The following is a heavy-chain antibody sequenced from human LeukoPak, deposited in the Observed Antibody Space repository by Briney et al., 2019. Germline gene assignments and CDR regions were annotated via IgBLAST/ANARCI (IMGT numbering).Heavy chain of an antibody. V-gene: IGHV4-59*08. Sequence: SETLSLTCTVSGGSISSYYWSWIRQPPGKGLEWIGYVYYSGSTNYNPSLKSRVTISVDTSKNQFSLKLSSVTAADTAVYYCARHVEDTAMVEYYFDYWGQGTLVTVSS. D-gene: IGHD5-18*01. J-gene: IGHJ4*02. CDR3: ARHVEDTAMVEYYFDY. CDR2: VYYSGST. CDR1: GGSISSYY.